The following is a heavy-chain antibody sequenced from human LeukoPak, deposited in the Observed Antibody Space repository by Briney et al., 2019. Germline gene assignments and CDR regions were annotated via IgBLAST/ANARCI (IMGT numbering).Heavy chain of an antibody. V-gene: IGHV3-21*04. J-gene: IGHJ6*02. Sequence: GGSLRLSCAASGFTFSSYSMNWVRQAPGKGLEGVSSISSSSSYIYYADSVKGRFTISRDNSKNTLYLQMNSLRAEDTAVYYCAKDLSYYYYGSGSSTYGMDVWGQGTTVTVSS. CDR1: GFTFSSYS. CDR3: AKDLSYYYYGSGSSTYGMDV. CDR2: ISSSSSYI. D-gene: IGHD3-10*01.